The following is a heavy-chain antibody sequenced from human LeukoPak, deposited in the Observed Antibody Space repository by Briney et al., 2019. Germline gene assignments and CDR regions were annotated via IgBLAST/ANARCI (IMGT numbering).Heavy chain of an antibody. CDR1: GFTFSSYG. CDR2: IRYDGSNK. V-gene: IGHV3-30*02. D-gene: IGHD6-13*01. J-gene: IGHJ5*01. Sequence: GGSLRLSCAASGFTFSSYGMHWVRQAQGKGLEWVAFIRYDGSNKYYADSVKGRFTISRDNSKNTLYLQMNSLRAEDTAVYYCAKNGHSSSWYDCWGQGTLVTVSS. CDR3: AKNGHSSSWYDC.